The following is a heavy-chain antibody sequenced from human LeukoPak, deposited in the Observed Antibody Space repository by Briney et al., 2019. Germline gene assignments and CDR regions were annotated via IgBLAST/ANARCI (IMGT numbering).Heavy chain of an antibody. CDR1: GGTFSSYA. D-gene: IGHD3-22*01. CDR2: IIPIFGTA. CDR3: AREGSGYTDAFDI. V-gene: IGHV1-69*13. J-gene: IGHJ3*02. Sequence: GASVKVSCKASGGTFSSYAISWVRQAPGQGLEWMGGIIPIFGTANYAQKFQGRVTITADESTSTAYMELSSLRSEDTAVYYCAREGSGYTDAFDIWGQGTMVTVSS.